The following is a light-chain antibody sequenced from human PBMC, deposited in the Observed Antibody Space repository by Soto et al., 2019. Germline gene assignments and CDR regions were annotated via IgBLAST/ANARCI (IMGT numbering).Light chain of an antibody. CDR1: QSVLYSSNNKNY. J-gene: IGKJ3*01. CDR3: QHYYSTPPT. CDR2: WAS. Sequence: DIVMTQSPDSLAVSLGERATINCKSSQSVLYSSNNKNYLAWYQQKPGQPPKLLIYWASTRESGVPDRFSGSGSGTDFTLTISSLQAEDVAVYYCQHYYSTPPTFGPGTKVEIK. V-gene: IGKV4-1*01.